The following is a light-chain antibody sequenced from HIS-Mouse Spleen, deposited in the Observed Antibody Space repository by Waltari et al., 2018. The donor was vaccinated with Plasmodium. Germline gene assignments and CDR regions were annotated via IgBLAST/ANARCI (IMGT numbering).Light chain of an antibody. J-gene: IGLJ2*01. CDR1: ISSIGSNT. CDR2: SNI. CDR3: AAWDDSLNGVV. Sequence: QSVLTQPPSASGTPGQRVTISCSVSISSIGSNTVNWYQQLPGTAPKLLIYSNIHRPSGVPDRFSGSKSGTSASLAISGLQSEEEADYYGAAWDDSLNGVVFDGGTKLTGL. V-gene: IGLV1-44*01.